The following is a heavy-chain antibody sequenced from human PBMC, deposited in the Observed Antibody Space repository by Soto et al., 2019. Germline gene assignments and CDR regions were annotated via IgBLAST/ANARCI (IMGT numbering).Heavy chain of an antibody. CDR1: GFTFDDYA. Sequence: EVQLVESGGGLVQPGRSLRLSCAASGFTFDDYAMHWVRQAPGKGLEWVSAISGSGGSTYYADSVKGRFTISRDNSKNTLYLQMNSLRAEDTAVYYCAKDRTVSSGQGFDYWGQGTLVTVSS. D-gene: IGHD3-22*01. V-gene: IGHV3-23*04. CDR2: ISGSGGST. CDR3: AKDRTVSSGQGFDY. J-gene: IGHJ4*02.